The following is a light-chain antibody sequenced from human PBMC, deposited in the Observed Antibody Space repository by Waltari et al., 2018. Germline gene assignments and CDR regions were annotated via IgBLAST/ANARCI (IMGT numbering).Light chain of an antibody. CDR2: ESE. CDR3: GTWDNNLSALV. Sequence: QSVLTQPPSVSAAPGQKVTISCSGSPPNIGNNYGSWYQQLPGAAPKVFIYESEKRPSGIPDRFSGSKSGTSASLGITGLQTGDEAAYYCGTWDNNLSALVFGGGTKLTVL. V-gene: IGLV1-51*02. J-gene: IGLJ2*01. CDR1: PPNIGNNY.